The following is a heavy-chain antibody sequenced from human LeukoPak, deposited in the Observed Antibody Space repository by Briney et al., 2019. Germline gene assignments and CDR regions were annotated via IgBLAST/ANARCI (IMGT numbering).Heavy chain of an antibody. CDR1: GGSIGSYY. V-gene: IGHV4-4*07. D-gene: IGHD6-13*01. J-gene: IGHJ5*02. CDR2: IYTSGST. CDR3: ARGVAAADSNWFDP. Sequence: SETLSLTYSVTGGSIGSYYWSWIRQPAGKGLEWIGRIYTSGSTNYNPSLKSRVTMSVDTSKNQFSLKLSSVTAADTAVYYCARGVAAADSNWFDPWGQGTLVTVSS.